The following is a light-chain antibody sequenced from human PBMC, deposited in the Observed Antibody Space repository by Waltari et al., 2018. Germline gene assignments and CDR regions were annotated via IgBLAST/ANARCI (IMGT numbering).Light chain of an antibody. CDR1: SSDVGGSNY. V-gene: IGLV2-23*02. CDR3: CSYAGSGTLI. CDR2: DVS. Sequence: QSALTQPASVSGSPGQSITISCTGTSSDVGGSNYVPWYQHHPGKAPKLMIYDVSKRPSGVSNRFSGSKSGNTASLTISGLQAEDEADYYCCSYAGSGTLIFGGGTKLTVL. J-gene: IGLJ2*01.